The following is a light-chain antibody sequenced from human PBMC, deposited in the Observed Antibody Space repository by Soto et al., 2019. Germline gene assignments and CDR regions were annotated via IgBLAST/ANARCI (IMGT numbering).Light chain of an antibody. Sequence: EIVLTQSPGTLSLSPGERATLSCRASQSVSSSYLAWYQQKPGQAPRLLIYGASSRATGIPDRFSGSGSGTALTLTISRLEPEDFAVYYCQQYSSSPWTFGQGTKVEIK. CDR2: GAS. V-gene: IGKV3-20*01. CDR1: QSVSSSY. J-gene: IGKJ1*01. CDR3: QQYSSSPWT.